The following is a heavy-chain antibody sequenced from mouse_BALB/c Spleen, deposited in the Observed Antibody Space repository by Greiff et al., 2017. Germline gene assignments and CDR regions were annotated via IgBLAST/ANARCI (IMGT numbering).Heavy chain of an antibody. D-gene: IGHD2-14*01. J-gene: IGHJ3*01. Sequence: QVQLQQPGAELVRPGASVKLSCKASGYTFTSYWINWVKQRPGQGLEWIGNIYPSDSYTNYNQKFKDKATLTVDKSSSTAYMQLSSPTSEDSAVYYCTRGYRYDVARFAYWGQGTLVTVSA. CDR3: TRGYRYDVARFAY. CDR2: IYPSDSYT. CDR1: GYTFTSYW. V-gene: IGHV1-69*02.